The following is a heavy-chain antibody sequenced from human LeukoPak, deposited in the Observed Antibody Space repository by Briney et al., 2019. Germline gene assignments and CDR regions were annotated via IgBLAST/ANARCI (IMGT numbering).Heavy chain of an antibody. CDR2: ISAYNGNT. J-gene: IGHJ6*03. D-gene: IGHD6-13*01. CDR1: GGTFSSYA. CDR3: ARAEYSSSWPYYYYYYYMDV. V-gene: IGHV1-18*01. Sequence: ASVKVSCKASGGTFSSYAISWVRQAPGQGLEWMGWISAYNGNTNYAQKLQGRVTMTTDTSTSTAYMELRSLRSDDTAVYYCARAEYSSSWPYYYYYYYMDVWGKGTTVTVSS.